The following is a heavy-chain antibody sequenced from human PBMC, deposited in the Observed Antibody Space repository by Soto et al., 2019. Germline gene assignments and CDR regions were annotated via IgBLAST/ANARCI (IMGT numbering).Heavy chain of an antibody. V-gene: IGHV4-31*01. Sequence: QVQLQESGPGLVKPSQTLSLTCTVSGGSISSGGYYWSWIRQPPGKGPEWMGYIYYSGRTYSSPSLKSPFTGSVDTSKNQCSLNLSSMTAADTAVYYCARSVDPWGQGTLVTVSS. CDR2: IYYSGRT. CDR3: ARSVDP. CDR1: GGSISSGGYY. J-gene: IGHJ5*02.